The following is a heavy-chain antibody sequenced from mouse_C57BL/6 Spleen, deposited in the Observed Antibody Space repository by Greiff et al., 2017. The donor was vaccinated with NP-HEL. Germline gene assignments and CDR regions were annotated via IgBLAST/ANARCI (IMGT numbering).Heavy chain of an antibody. J-gene: IGHJ1*03. CDR1: GYTFTSYW. D-gene: IGHD2-14*01. Sequence: QVHVKQPGAELVMPGASVKLSCKASGYTFTSYWMHWVKQRPGQGLEWIGEIDPSDSYTNYNQKFKGKSTLTVDKSSSTAYMQLSSLTSEDSAVYYCARGGVPGYFDVWGTGTTVTVSS. CDR2: IDPSDSYT. CDR3: ARGGVPGYFDV. V-gene: IGHV1-69*01.